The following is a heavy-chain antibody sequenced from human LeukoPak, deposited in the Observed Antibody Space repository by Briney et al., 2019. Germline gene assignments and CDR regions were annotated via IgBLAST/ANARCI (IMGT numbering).Heavy chain of an antibody. Sequence: SETLSLTCTVSGYSISSGYYWSWIRQPAGKGLEWIGRIYSSGSSKYNPALMSRVTISLDTSKNQFSLNLSPVTAADTAVYYCARDMTGSGWNDAFDIWGQGTMVTVSS. CDR3: ARDMTGSGWNDAFDI. CDR2: IYSSGSS. J-gene: IGHJ3*02. D-gene: IGHD6-19*01. V-gene: IGHV4-61*02. CDR1: GYSISSGYY.